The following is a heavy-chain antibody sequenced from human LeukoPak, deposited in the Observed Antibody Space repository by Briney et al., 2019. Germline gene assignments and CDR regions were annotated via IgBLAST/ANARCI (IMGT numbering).Heavy chain of an antibody. CDR3: AREVPQARPFDY. V-gene: IGHV3-21*01. CDR1: GSTFSSYS. D-gene: IGHD6-6*01. Sequence: GGSLRLSCAASGSTFSSYSMNWVRQAPGKGLEWVSSISSSSSYIYYADSVKGRFTISRDNAKNSLYLQMNSLRAEDTAVYYCAREVPQARPFDYWGQGTLVTVSS. J-gene: IGHJ4*02. CDR2: ISSSSSYI.